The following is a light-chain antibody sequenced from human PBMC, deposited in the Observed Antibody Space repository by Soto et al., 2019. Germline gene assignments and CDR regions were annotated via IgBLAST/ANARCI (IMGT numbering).Light chain of an antibody. CDR1: HSVSSN. V-gene: IGKV3-15*01. Sequence: EIVMTQSPATLSVSPGERATLSCRASHSVSSNLAWYQQKPGQAPMLLIYGASTRATGIPARFSGSGSGTAFTLTISSLKSEDFEVYYCQQYNNWPPITFGQGTRLEIK. CDR2: GAS. J-gene: IGKJ5*01. CDR3: QQYNNWPPIT.